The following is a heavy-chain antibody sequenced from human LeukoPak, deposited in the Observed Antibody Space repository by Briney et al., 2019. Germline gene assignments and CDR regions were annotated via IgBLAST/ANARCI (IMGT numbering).Heavy chain of an antibody. Sequence: PGGTLRLSCAASGFTFSRYGMSWVRQAPGKGLEWVSAISGNGDSTYYADSVKGRFTISRDNAKNSLYLQMNSLRAEDTAVYYCAGSWSPYDAFDIWGQGTMVSVSS. CDR2: ISGNGDST. J-gene: IGHJ3*02. CDR1: GFTFSRYG. V-gene: IGHV3-23*01. D-gene: IGHD6-13*01. CDR3: AGSWSPYDAFDI.